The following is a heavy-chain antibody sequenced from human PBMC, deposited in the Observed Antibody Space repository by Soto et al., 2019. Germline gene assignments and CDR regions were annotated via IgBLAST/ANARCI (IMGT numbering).Heavy chain of an antibody. V-gene: IGHV4-34*01. J-gene: IGHJ6*02. Sequence: PSETLSLTCAVYGGSFSGYYWSWIRQPPGKGLEWIGEINHSGSTNYNPSLKSRVTISVDTSKNQFSLKLSSVTAADTAVYYCASVVAAPSLGMDVWGQGTTVTVSS. CDR1: GGSFSGYY. CDR3: ASVVAAPSLGMDV. D-gene: IGHD6-13*01. CDR2: INHSGST.